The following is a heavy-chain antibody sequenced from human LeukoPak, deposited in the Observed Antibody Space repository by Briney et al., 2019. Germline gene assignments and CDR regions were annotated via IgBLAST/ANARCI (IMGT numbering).Heavy chain of an antibody. CDR2: ISHSEST. D-gene: IGHD4-11*01. CDR3: ARVAPDYNLDY. J-gene: IGHJ4*02. CDR1: GGSISSGGYY. Sequence: SETLSLTCSVSGGSISSGGYYWSWIRQPPGKGLEWIGYISHSESTYYNPSLKSRVTMSVDRSKNQFSLKLSFVTAADTAVYFCARVAPDYNLDYWGQGTLVTVSS. V-gene: IGHV4-30-2*01.